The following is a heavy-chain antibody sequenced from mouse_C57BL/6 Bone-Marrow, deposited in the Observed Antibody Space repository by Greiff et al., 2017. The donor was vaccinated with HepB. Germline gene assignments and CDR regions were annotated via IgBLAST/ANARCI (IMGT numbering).Heavy chain of an antibody. CDR1: GYAFSSSW. J-gene: IGHJ2*01. CDR2: IYPGDGDT. D-gene: IGHD1-1*01. CDR3: ARRNPYYGSSYDYVDY. V-gene: IGHV1-82*01. Sequence: VQLQESGPELVKPGASVKISCKASGYAFSSSWMNWVKQRPGKGLEWIGRIYPGDGDTNYNGKFKGKATLTADKSSSTAYMQLSSLTSEDSAVYFCARRNPYYGSSYDYVDYWGQGTTLTVSS.